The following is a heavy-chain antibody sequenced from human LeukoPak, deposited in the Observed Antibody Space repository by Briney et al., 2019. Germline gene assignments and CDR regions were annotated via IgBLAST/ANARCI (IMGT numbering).Heavy chain of an antibody. J-gene: IGHJ6*04. CDR2: ISSSGSTI. V-gene: IGHV3-48*03. CDR3: AEPGITMIGGV. D-gene: IGHD3-10*02. Sequence: LSLTCTVSGGSISSYYWSWVRQAPGKGLEWVSYISSSGSTIYYADSVKGRFTISRDNAKNSLYLQMNSLRAEDTAVYYCAEPGITMIGGVWGKGTTVTISS. CDR1: GGSISSYY.